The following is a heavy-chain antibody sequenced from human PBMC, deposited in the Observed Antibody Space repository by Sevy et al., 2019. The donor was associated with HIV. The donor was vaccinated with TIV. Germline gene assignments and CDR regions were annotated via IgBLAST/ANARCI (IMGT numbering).Heavy chain of an antibody. CDR3: ARTPTIFGARASGYYDFDY. Sequence: GGSLRLSCAASGFTFSSYWMSWVRQAPGKGLEWVANIKQDGSEKYYVDSVKGRFTISRDNAKNSLYLQMNSLRAEDTVVYYCARTPTIFGARASGYYDFDYWGQGTLVTVSS. J-gene: IGHJ4*02. CDR1: GFTFSSYW. CDR2: IKQDGSEK. D-gene: IGHD3-3*01. V-gene: IGHV3-7*01.